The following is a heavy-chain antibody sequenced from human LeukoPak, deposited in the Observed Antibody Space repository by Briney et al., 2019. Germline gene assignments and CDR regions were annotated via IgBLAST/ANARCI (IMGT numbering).Heavy chain of an antibody. CDR3: AKQSYARSLGE. CDR2: TTSGGTTT. CDR1: GFPFSDFS. J-gene: IGHJ4*02. V-gene: IGHV3-23*01. Sequence: RGSLRLSCAPSGFPFSDFSMTWVRQAAGKGLEWISTTTSGGTTTYYAASVKGRFTISRDNFKYALSLQMSCLSVEDTAIYYCAKQSYARSLGEGGPGTLVTVSS. D-gene: IGHD3-10*02.